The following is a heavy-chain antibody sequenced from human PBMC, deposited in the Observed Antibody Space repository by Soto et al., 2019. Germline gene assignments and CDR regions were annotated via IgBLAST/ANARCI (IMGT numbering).Heavy chain of an antibody. Sequence: ASVKVSWKASGGTFSSYAISWVRQAPGQGLEWMGGIIPIFGTANYAQKFQGRVTITADESTSTAYMELSSLRSEDTVVYYCARRGFHDYVWGSYRYQGGSGYYGMDVWGQGTTVTVSS. CDR1: GGTFSSYA. J-gene: IGHJ6*02. V-gene: IGHV1-69*13. D-gene: IGHD3-16*02. CDR3: ARRGFHDYVWGSYRYQGGSGYYGMDV. CDR2: IIPIFGTA.